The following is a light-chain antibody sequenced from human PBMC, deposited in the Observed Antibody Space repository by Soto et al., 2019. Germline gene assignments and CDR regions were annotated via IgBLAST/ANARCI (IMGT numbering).Light chain of an antibody. CDR1: SSDVGGYNY. J-gene: IGLJ1*01. V-gene: IGLV2-8*01. Sequence: QCVLTQPPSASGSPGQSVTISCTGTSSDVGGYNYVSWYQQHPGKAPKLMIYEVSKRPSGVPDRFSGSKSGNTASLTVSGLQAEDEADYYCSSYAGSIFYVFGTGTKVTVL. CDR2: EVS. CDR3: SSYAGSIFYV.